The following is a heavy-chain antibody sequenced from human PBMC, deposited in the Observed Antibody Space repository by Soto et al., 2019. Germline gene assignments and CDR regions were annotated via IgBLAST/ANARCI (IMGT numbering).Heavy chain of an antibody. V-gene: IGHV1-3*01. CDR3: AREIWLVRLRGAFDI. Sequence: ASVKVSCKASGYTFTSYAMHWVRQAPGQRLEWMGRINAGNGNTKYSQNFQGRVTFTRDTSASTAYMVLSSLRSEYTVVYYCAREIWLVRLRGAFDIWGQGTRVTASS. CDR1: GYTFTSYA. D-gene: IGHD6-19*01. CDR2: INAGNGNT. J-gene: IGHJ3*02.